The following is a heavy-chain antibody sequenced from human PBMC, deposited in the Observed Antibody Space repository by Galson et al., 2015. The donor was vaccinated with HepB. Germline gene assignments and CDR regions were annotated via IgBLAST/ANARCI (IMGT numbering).Heavy chain of an antibody. V-gene: IGHV3-7*03. J-gene: IGHJ4*02. D-gene: IGHD5-12*01. CDR1: GFMFSGHS. Sequence: SLRLSCAASGFMFSGHSMNWVRQAPGKGLEWVANIKKDGSIKYYVDSVTGRFTISRDNARNLLYLQMNGLRAEDTDVYFCARNRGYETFDYWGQGALVTVSS. CDR3: ARNRGYETFDY. CDR2: IKKDGSIK.